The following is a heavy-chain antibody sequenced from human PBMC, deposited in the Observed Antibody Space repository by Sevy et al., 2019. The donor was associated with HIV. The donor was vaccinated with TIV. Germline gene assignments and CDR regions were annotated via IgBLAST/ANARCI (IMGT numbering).Heavy chain of an antibody. D-gene: IGHD3-3*01. V-gene: IGHV3-48*02. CDR1: GFTFSSYS. CDR3: ARGYDFWSGYYTWDYYYYGMDV. CDR2: ISSSSSTI. J-gene: IGHJ6*02. Sequence: GGSLRLSCAAPGFTFSSYSMNWVRQAPGKGLEWVSYISSSSSTIYYADSVKGRFTISRDNAKNSLYLQMNSLRDEDMAVYYCARGYDFWSGYYTWDYYYYGMDVWGQGTTVTVSS.